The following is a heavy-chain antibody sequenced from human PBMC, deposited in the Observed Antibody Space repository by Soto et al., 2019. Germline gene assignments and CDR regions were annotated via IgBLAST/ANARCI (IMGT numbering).Heavy chain of an antibody. CDR1: GGSISCGGYY. CDR3: ARDRWYYYDSSGYAYFDY. J-gene: IGHJ4*02. V-gene: IGHV4-31*03. D-gene: IGHD3-22*01. Sequence: QVQLQESGPGLVKPSQTLSLTCTVSGGSISCGGYYWSWIRQHPGKGLEWIGYIYYSGSTYYNPSLKTRVTISVDTSKNQFSLKLSSVTAADTAVYYCARDRWYYYDSSGYAYFDYWGQGTLVTVSS. CDR2: IYYSGST.